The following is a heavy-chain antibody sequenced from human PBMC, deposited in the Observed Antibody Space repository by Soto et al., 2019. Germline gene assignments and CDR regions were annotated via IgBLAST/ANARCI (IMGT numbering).Heavy chain of an antibody. J-gene: IGHJ6*02. V-gene: IGHV1-69*01. CDR3: ARDKNLGAPSYYGMDV. CDR2: IIPIFGTA. D-gene: IGHD1-26*01. CDR1: GDTFISYA. Sequence: SVKVYCKASGDTFISYAIIWVRQAPGQGLEWMGGIIPIFGTANYAQKFQGRVTITADESTSTAYMELSSLRSEDTAVYYCARDKNLGAPSYYGMDVWGQGTTVTVSS.